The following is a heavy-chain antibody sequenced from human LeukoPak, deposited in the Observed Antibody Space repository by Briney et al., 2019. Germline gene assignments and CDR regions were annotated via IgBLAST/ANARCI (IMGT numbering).Heavy chain of an antibody. V-gene: IGHV4-61*02. Sequence: PSQTLSLTCTVSGGSISSGSYYWSWIRQPAGKGLEWIGRIYTSGSTNYNPSLKSRVTISVDTSKNQFSLKLSSVTAADTAVYYCAKLHYDFWSGYAFDIWGQGTMVTVSS. J-gene: IGHJ3*02. CDR2: IYTSGST. CDR1: GGSISSGSYY. CDR3: AKLHYDFWSGYAFDI. D-gene: IGHD3-3*01.